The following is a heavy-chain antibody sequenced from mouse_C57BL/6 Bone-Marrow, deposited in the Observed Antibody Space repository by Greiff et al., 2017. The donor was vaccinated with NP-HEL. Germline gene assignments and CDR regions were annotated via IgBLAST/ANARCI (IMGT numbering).Heavy chain of an antibody. D-gene: IGHD2-10*02. Sequence: EVQLQQSGGDLVKPGGSLKLSCAASGFTFSSYGMSWVRQTPDKRLEWVATISSGGSYTYYPDSVKGRFTISRDNAKNTLYLQMSSLKSEDTAMYYCARQGYGNYVDYWGQGTSVTVSS. CDR2: ISSGGSYT. CDR3: ARQGYGNYVDY. CDR1: GFTFSSYG. J-gene: IGHJ4*01. V-gene: IGHV5-6*01.